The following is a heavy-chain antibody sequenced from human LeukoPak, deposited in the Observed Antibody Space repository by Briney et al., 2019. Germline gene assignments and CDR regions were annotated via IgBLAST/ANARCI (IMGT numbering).Heavy chain of an antibody. V-gene: IGHV1-2*02. Sequence: ASVKVSCKASGYTFTGYYMHWVRQAPGQGLEWMGWINPNSGGTNYAQKFQGRVTMTRDTSISTAYMELSRLRSDDMAVYYCARGGGYCSSTSCYHYFDYWGQGTLITVSS. J-gene: IGHJ4*02. CDR1: GYTFTGYY. CDR2: INPNSGGT. CDR3: ARGGGYCSSTSCYHYFDY. D-gene: IGHD2-2*01.